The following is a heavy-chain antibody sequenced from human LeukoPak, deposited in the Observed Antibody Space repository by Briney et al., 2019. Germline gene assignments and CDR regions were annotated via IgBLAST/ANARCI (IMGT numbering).Heavy chain of an antibody. D-gene: IGHD2-2*01. CDR2: IRYDGSNK. CDR1: GFTFSSYG. J-gene: IGHJ5*02. CDR3: EIVLVPAAPYNWFDP. Sequence: GGSLRLSCAASGFTFSSYGMHWVRQAPGKGLEWVAFIRYDGSNKYYANSVKGRFTISRDNSKNTLYLQMNSLRAEDSAVYYCEIVLVPAAPYNWFDPWRQGTLVTVSS. V-gene: IGHV3-30*02.